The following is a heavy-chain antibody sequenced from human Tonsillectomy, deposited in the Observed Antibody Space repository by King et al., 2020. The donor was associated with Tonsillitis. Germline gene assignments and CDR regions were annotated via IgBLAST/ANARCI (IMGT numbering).Heavy chain of an antibody. D-gene: IGHD3-9*01. Sequence: QLQESGPGLVKPSETLSLTCTVSGGSISSSSYYWGWIRQPPGTGLEWIGSIYYSGSTYYNPSLKSRVTISVDTSKNQFSLKLSSVTAADTAVYYCARGSGGYYDILTGYYNPYYFDYWGQGTLVTVSS. CDR1: GGSISSSSYY. CDR2: IYYSGST. CDR3: ARGSGGYYDILTGYYNPYYFDY. V-gene: IGHV4-39*07. J-gene: IGHJ4*02.